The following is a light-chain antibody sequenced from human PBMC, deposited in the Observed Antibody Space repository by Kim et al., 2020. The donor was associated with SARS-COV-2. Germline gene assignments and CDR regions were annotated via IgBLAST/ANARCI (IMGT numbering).Light chain of an antibody. CDR1: SSDIGGYNY. J-gene: IGLJ2*01. CDR3: TSYGGNNNLV. CDR2: NVS. Sequence: QSALTQPPSASGSLGQSVTISCTGTSSDIGGYNYVSWYQQYPGKAPKILISNVSERPSGVPDRFSGSKSGNTASLTVSGLQAEDEADYYCTSYGGNNNLVFGGGTKLTVL. V-gene: IGLV2-8*01.